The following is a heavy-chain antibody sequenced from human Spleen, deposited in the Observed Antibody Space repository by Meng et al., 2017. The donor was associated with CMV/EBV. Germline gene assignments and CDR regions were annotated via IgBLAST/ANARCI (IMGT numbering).Heavy chain of an antibody. J-gene: IGHJ2*01. CDR1: GFTFSSYA. V-gene: IGHV3-30-3*01. CDR3: AREVDDPLYWYFDL. CDR2: ISYDGSNK. D-gene: IGHD5/OR15-5a*01. Sequence: QVQLVGVGGGLVQPGRSLRLSCAASGFTFSSYAMHWVRQAPGKGLEWVAVISYDGSNKYYADSVKGRFTISRDNSKNTLYLQMNSLRAEDTAVYYCAREVDDPLYWYFDLWGRGTLVTVSS.